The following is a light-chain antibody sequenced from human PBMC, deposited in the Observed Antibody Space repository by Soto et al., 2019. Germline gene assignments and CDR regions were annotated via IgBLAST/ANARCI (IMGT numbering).Light chain of an antibody. J-gene: IGKJ5*01. V-gene: IGKV3-11*01. CDR1: QSVDSY. CDR3: QQRSNWPIT. CDR2: GAS. Sequence: EVGLTQSPVSLSLSTGERATLSCRASQSVDSYLVWYQQKPGQAPRLLIFGASNRATGIPARFSGSGSGTDFTLTINSLEPEDFAVYYCQQRSNWPITFAQGTRLAIK.